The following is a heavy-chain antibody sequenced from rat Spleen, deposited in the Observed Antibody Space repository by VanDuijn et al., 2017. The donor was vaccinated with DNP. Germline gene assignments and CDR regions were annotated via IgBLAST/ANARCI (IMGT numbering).Heavy chain of an antibody. CDR1: GSSITSNY. CDR3: ARGFFDY. V-gene: IGHV3-1*01. Sequence: EVQLQESGPGLVKPSQSLSLTCSVTGSSITSNYWGWIRKFPGNKMEWIGHISYSGSTDYNPSLKSRISITRDTSRNQFFLQLNSVTTEDTATYYCARGFFDYWGQGVMVTVSS. D-gene: IGHD4-4*01. J-gene: IGHJ2*01. CDR2: ISYSGST.